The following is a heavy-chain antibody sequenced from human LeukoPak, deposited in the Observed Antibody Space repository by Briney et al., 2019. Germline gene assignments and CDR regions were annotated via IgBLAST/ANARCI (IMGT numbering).Heavy chain of an antibody. J-gene: IGHJ4*02. CDR1: GGSISSGDYY. Sequence: SQTLSLTCTVSGGSISSGDYYWSWIRPPPGKGLEWIGYIYYSGSTYYNPSLKSRVTISVDTSKNQFSLKLSSVTAADPAVYYCARVDTAILPYFDYWGQGTLVTVSS. CDR2: IYYSGST. D-gene: IGHD5-18*01. V-gene: IGHV4-30-4*08. CDR3: ARVDTAILPYFDY.